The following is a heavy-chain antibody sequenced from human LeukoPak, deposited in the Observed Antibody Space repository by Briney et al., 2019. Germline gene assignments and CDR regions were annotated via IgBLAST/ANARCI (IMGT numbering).Heavy chain of an antibody. CDR1: GGSISSYY. CDR3: AREGGDPRWLDP. D-gene: IGHD6-25*01. Sequence: SETLPLTCTVSGGSISSYYWTWIRQSAGKGLEWIGRINTSGSTHYNPSLRSRVTMSVNTSKNQFSLNLTSVTAADTAVYSCAREGGDPRWLDPWGQGTLVTVSS. V-gene: IGHV4-4*07. J-gene: IGHJ5*02. CDR2: INTSGST.